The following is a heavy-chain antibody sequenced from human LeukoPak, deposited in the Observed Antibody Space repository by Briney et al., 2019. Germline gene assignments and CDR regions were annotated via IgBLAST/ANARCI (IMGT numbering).Heavy chain of an antibody. CDR1: GFTFSNYW. CDR3: ASGRQLGY. J-gene: IGHJ4*02. CDR2: IKEDGSEK. V-gene: IGHV3-7*01. D-gene: IGHD6-13*01. Sequence: GGSMSLSCAASGFTFSNYWMSWVRQAPGKGLEWVANIKEDGSEKYYVDSVKGRFTISRDNARNSLYLQMNSLRAEDTAVYYCASGRQLGYWGQGTLVTVSS.